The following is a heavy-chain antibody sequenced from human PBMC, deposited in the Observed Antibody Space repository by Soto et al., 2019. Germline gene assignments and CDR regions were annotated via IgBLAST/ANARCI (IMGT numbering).Heavy chain of an antibody. CDR3: ARGTMVRGVISGWFDP. CDR2: IYYSGST. V-gene: IGHV4-31*03. Sequence: PSETLSLTCTVSGRSISSGGYYWSWIRQHPGKGLEWIGYIYYSGSTYYNPSLKSRVTISVDTSKNQFSLKLSSVTAADTAVYYCARGTMVRGVISGWFDPWGQGTLVTVSS. D-gene: IGHD3-10*01. CDR1: GRSISSGGYY. J-gene: IGHJ5*02.